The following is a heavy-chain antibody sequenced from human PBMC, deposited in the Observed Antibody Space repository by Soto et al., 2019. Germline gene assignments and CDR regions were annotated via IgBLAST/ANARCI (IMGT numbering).Heavy chain of an antibody. CDR3: ARQIYESDTGLNFQYYFTS. D-gene: IGHD5-18*01. V-gene: IGHV5-10-1*01. Sequence: GGYLKLYCKGSGYRFACYWITLERQTPGKGLGWVGGFQPRDSQTYYSPPFRGHVTISAPKSITAVFLQWSSLSASDAAVYYCARQIYESDTGLNFQYYFTSWAQGTPVT. CDR1: GYRFACYW. J-gene: IGHJ4*02. CDR2: FQPRDSQT.